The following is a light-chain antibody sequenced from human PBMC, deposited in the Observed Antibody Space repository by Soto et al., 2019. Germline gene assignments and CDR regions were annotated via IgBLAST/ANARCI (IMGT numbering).Light chain of an antibody. J-gene: IGKJ1*01. CDR3: QQYNNYGSWT. Sequence: DIQVTESPSTLSASVGDRVTITCRASQSISGWLAWYQQKPGKAPNLLIYKASTLESGVPSRFSGSGSGTELTLPISGLQPDDFATYYCQQYNNYGSWTFGQGTKVEIK. CDR1: QSISGW. CDR2: KAS. V-gene: IGKV1-5*03.